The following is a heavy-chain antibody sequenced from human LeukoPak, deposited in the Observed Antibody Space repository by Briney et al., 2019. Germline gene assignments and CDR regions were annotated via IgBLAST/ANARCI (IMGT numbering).Heavy chain of an antibody. V-gene: IGHV3-53*01. Sequence: GGSLRLSCAASGFTVSSNYMSWVRQAPGKGLEWVSVMYSGGDTYYADSVKGRFTISRDNSKNTLYLQMNNLRAEDTAVYYCARGKVEMATSEDLDYWGQGTLVTVSS. CDR1: GFTVSSNY. CDR3: ARGKVEMATSEDLDY. CDR2: MYSGGDT. D-gene: IGHD5-24*01. J-gene: IGHJ4*02.